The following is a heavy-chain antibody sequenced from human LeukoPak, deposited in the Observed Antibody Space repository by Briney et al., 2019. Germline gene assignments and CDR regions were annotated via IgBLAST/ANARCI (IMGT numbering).Heavy chain of an antibody. D-gene: IGHD6-13*01. Sequence: GGSLRHSCSASGFTFSSYSMNWVRQAPGKGLEWVSSISSSSSYIYYADSVKGRFTISRDNAKNSLYLQMNSLRAEDTAVYYCARTQQLVRYYYYYYMDVWGKGTTVTVSS. CDR1: GFTFSSYS. V-gene: IGHV3-21*01. J-gene: IGHJ6*03. CDR3: ARTQQLVRYYYYYYMDV. CDR2: ISSSSSYI.